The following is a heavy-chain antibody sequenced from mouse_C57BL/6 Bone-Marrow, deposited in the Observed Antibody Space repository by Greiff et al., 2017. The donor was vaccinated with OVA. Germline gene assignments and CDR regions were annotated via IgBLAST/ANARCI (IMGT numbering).Heavy chain of an antibody. J-gene: IGHJ2*01. Sequence: EVLLVESGGGLVKPGGSLKLSCAASGFTFSDYGMHWVRQAPEKGLEWVAYISSGSSTIYYADTVKGRFTISRDNAKNTLCLRMTSLRSEDTAMYYCARGSYSYFDYWGQGTTLTVSS. CDR3: ARGSYSYFDY. D-gene: IGHD2-12*01. CDR2: ISSGSSTI. V-gene: IGHV5-17*01. CDR1: GFTFSDYG.